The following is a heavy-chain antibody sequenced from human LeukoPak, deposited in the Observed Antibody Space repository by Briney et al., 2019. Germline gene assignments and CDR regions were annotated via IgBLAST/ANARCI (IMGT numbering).Heavy chain of an antibody. J-gene: IGHJ4*02. CDR2: ISSTSTYI. Sequence: PGGSLRLSCAASGFTFRTYSMNWVRHAPGKGLEWVSPISSTSTYIYYADSMKGRFIISRDNARNSLYLEMNSLRAEDTAVYYCARIIGISGTYPTDYWGQGTLVTVSS. D-gene: IGHD1-26*01. CDR1: GFTFRTYS. V-gene: IGHV3-21*06. CDR3: ARIIGISGTYPTDY.